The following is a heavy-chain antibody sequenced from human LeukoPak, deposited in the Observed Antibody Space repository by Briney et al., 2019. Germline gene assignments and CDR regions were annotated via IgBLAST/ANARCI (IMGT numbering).Heavy chain of an antibody. CDR2: INSGGTVT. J-gene: IGHJ4*02. Sequence: PGGSLRLSCAASGFTFSDFWMHWVRHAPGKGLVWVSRINSGGTVTNYADSVKGRLTISRDNAKNTLYLQMNSLRAEDTAVYYCAKVVLRFLEWLSGPLDYWGQGTLVTVSS. D-gene: IGHD3-3*01. CDR1: GFTFSDFW. V-gene: IGHV3-74*01. CDR3: AKVVLRFLEWLSGPLDY.